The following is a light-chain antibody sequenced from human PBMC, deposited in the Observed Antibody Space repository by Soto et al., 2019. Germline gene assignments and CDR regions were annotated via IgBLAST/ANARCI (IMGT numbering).Light chain of an antibody. CDR3: MQGTHWPLT. J-gene: IGKJ1*01. Sequence: DVVMTQSPLSLPVTLGQPASISCRSSQSLVHSDGNTYLNWFQQRPGQTPRLLINTVSNRDSGVPYRFSGSGSGTVFTLKINRVEAEDVGVYYCMQGTHWPLTFGQGTKVEIK. CDR1: QSLVHSDGNTY. V-gene: IGKV2-30*02. CDR2: TVS.